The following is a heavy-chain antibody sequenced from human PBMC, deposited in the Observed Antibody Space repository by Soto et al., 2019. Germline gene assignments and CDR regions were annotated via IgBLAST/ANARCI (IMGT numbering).Heavy chain of an antibody. D-gene: IGHD3-9*01. J-gene: IGHJ4*02. CDR1: GGSFSGYY. CDR3: ARWDYDILTGYYQGDY. CDR2: INHSGST. Sequence: QVQLQQWGAGLLKPSETLSLTCAVYGGSFSGYYWSWIRQPPGKGLEWIGEINHSGSTNYNPSLKRRVTISVDTSKNQCSLKLSSVTAADTAVYYCARWDYDILTGYYQGDYWGQGTLVTVSS. V-gene: IGHV4-34*01.